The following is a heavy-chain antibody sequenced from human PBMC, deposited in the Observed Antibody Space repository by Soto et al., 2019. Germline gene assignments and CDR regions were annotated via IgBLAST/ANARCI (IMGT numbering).Heavy chain of an antibody. D-gene: IGHD6-19*01. CDR1: VFTFTTYV. CDR3: AKDLCIYSSGSCYFDY. V-gene: IGHV3-23*01. Sequence: GGALRLSCAASVFTFTTYVVSWVRQAPGKGLEWVSTISDSGGSTYYADSVKGRFTISRDNSKKTLYLQMNSLRADDTAVYYCAKDLCIYSSGSCYFDYWGQGTLVTVSS. CDR2: ISDSGGST. J-gene: IGHJ4*02.